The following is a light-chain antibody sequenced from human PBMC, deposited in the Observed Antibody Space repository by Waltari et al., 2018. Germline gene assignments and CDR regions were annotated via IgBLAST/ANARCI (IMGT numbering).Light chain of an antibody. CDR2: DGS. CDR1: SNDVAGYNS. CDR3: SSQSSNDVVL. V-gene: IGLV2-14*01. Sequence: QSALTQPASVSGSPGQSVTIFCAGTSNDVAGYNSVSWYQEHPGQAPRVIIYDGSDRTSGVSDRFSGSKSGNTDSLTISGLQAEDEADYYCSSQSSNDVVLFGGGTKLTVL. J-gene: IGLJ2*01.